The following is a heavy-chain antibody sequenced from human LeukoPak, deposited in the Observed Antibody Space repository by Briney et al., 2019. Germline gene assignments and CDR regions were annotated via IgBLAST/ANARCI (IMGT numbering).Heavy chain of an antibody. CDR3: ARGQLGDAYNLEY. CDR2: IYYGGSTSGST. D-gene: IGHD5-24*01. J-gene: IGHJ4*02. V-gene: IGHV4-59*01. Sequence: SETLSLTCSVSGGPIRSYYWSWLRQPPGKRLEGKGLEWMGYIYYGGSTSGSTNYNPSLKSQVTISVDTSKNQLSLKLNSVTAADTAVYYCARGQLGDAYNLEYWGQGTVVTVSS. CDR1: GGPIRSYY.